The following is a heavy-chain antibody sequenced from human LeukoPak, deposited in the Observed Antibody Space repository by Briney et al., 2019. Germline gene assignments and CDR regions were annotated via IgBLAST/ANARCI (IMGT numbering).Heavy chain of an antibody. CDR2: INPSGGST. D-gene: IGHD2-15*01. V-gene: IGHV1-46*01. Sequence: ASVKVSCKASGYTFTSYYMHWVRQAPGQGLEWMGIINPSGGSTSYAQKFQGRVTMTRDTSTSTVYMELSSLRSEDTAVYYCASSSGGSSDYYYGMDVWGQGTTVTVS. CDR1: GYTFTSYY. CDR3: ASSSGGSSDYYYGMDV. J-gene: IGHJ6*02.